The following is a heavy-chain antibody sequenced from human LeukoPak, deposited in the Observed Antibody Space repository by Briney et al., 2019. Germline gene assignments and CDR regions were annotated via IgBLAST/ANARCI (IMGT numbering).Heavy chain of an antibody. CDR1: GGTFSSYA. Sequence: SVKVSCKASGGTFSSYAISWVRQAPGQGLEWMGRIIPIFGTANYAQKFQGRVTITTDESTSTAYMELSSLRSEDTAVYYCAREMAAITVLFDYWGQGTLVTVSS. V-gene: IGHV1-69*05. CDR2: IIPIFGTA. D-gene: IGHD5-24*01. J-gene: IGHJ4*02. CDR3: AREMAAITVLFDY.